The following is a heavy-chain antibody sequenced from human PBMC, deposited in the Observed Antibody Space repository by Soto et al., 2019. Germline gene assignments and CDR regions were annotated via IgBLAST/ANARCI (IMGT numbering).Heavy chain of an antibody. CDR2: ISGSGGST. D-gene: IGHD5-12*01. V-gene: IGHV3-23*01. J-gene: IGHJ3*02. CDR3: ARWRGSGYALRNAFDI. CDR1: GFTFSSYA. Sequence: EVQLLESGGGLVQPGGSLRLSCAASGFTFSSYAMSWVRQAPGKGLEWVSAISGSGGSTYYADSVKGRFTISRDNSKNTLYLQMNSLRAEDTAVYYCARWRGSGYALRNAFDIWGQGTMVTVSS.